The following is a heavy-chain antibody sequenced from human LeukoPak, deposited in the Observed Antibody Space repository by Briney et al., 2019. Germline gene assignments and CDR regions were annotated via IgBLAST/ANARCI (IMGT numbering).Heavy chain of an antibody. J-gene: IGHJ4*02. CDR1: GSTVKRNY. CDR3: AKDASSSLEY. Sequence: GGSLRLSCAVSGSTVKRNYMSWARQAPGKGLKWVSVIYSGGDTYYADSVKGRFTISRDNSKNTVYLQMNNLRAEDTAVYYCAKDASSSLEYWGQGTLVTVSS. D-gene: IGHD2-2*01. V-gene: IGHV3-66*02. CDR2: IYSGGDT.